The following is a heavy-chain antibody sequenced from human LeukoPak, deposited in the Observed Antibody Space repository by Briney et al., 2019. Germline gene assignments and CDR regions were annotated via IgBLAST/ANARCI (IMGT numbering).Heavy chain of an antibody. J-gene: IGHJ4*02. CDR3: AREAYYGSGSYRGDY. CDR2: ISAYNGNT. D-gene: IGHD3-10*01. V-gene: IGHV1-18*01. CDR1: GYTFTSYG. Sequence: ASVKVSCKASGYTFTSYGISWVRQAPGQGLEWMGWISAYNGNTNYAQKLQGRVTMTTDTSTSTAYMELRSLRSDDTAVYYCAREAYYGSGSYRGDYWGQGTLVTVSS.